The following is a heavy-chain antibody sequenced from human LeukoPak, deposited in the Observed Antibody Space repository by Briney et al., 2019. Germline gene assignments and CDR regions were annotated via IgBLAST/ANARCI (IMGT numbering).Heavy chain of an antibody. Sequence: SETLSLTCAVYGGSFSGYYWSWIRQPPGKGLEWMGEINHSGSTNYNPSLKSRVTISVDTSKNQFSLKLSSVTAADTAVYYCARSTTVVTRSMNYWGQGTLVTVSS. CDR1: GGSFSGYY. CDR2: INHSGST. J-gene: IGHJ4*02. CDR3: ARSTTVVTRSMNY. D-gene: IGHD4-23*01. V-gene: IGHV4-34*01.